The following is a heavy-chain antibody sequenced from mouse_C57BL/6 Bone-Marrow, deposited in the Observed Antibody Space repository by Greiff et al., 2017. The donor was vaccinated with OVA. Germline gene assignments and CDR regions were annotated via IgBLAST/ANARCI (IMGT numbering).Heavy chain of an antibody. D-gene: IGHD1-2*01. CDR3: ARSPTARGHWYFDV. V-gene: IGHV5-2*01. Sequence: EVQLQESGGGLVQPGESLKLSCESNEYEFPSHDMYWVRKTPEKRLELVAAINSDGGSTYYPDTMERRFIISRDNTKKTLYLQMSSLRSEDTALYYCARSPTARGHWYFDVWGTGATVTVSS. J-gene: IGHJ1*03. CDR2: INSDGGST. CDR1: EYEFPSHD.